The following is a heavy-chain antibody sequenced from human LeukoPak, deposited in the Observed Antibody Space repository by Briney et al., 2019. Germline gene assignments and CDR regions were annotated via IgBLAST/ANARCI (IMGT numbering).Heavy chain of an antibody. CDR3: ARGHYDFWSGYLTY. V-gene: IGHV3-74*01. J-gene: IGHJ4*02. CDR1: GFTFSSYW. CDR2: INSDGSST. Sequence: GGSLRLSCAASGFTFSSYWMHWVRQAPGKGLVWVSRINSDGSSTSYADSVKGRFTISRDNAKNSLYLLMNSLRAEDTALYYCARGHYDFWSGYLTYWGQGTLVTVSS. D-gene: IGHD3-3*01.